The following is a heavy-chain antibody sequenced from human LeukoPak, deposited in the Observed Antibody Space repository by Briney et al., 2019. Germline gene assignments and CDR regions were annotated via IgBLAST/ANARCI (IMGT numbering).Heavy chain of an antibody. V-gene: IGHV3-30-3*02. CDR1: GFTFSSYA. Sequence: GGSLRLSCAASGFTFSSYAMHWVRQAPGKGLEWVAVISYDGSNKYYADSVKGRFTISRDNSKNTLYLQMNSLRVEDTALYYCAKQEVVATPFDYWGQGTLVTVSS. J-gene: IGHJ4*02. D-gene: IGHD5-12*01. CDR3: AKQEVVATPFDY. CDR2: ISYDGSNK.